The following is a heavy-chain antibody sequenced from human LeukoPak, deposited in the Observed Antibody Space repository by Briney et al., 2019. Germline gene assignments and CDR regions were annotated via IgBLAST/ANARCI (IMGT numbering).Heavy chain of an antibody. CDR3: AKEDRRITIFGVVTNWFDP. Sequence: GGSLRLSCAASGFTFSSYAMSWVRQAPGKGLEWVSAISGSGGSTYYADSVKGRFTISRDNSKNTLYLQMNSLRAEDTAVYYCAKEDRRITIFGVVTNWFDPWGQGTLVTISS. CDR2: ISGSGGST. J-gene: IGHJ5*02. V-gene: IGHV3-23*01. CDR1: GFTFSSYA. D-gene: IGHD3-3*01.